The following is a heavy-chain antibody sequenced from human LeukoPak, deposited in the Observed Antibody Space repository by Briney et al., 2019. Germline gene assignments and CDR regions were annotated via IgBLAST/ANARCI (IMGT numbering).Heavy chain of an antibody. CDR2: IYYSGST. CDR3: ARPRTLIWFGESGGSDDAFDI. V-gene: IGHV4-59*12. J-gene: IGHJ3*02. CDR1: GGSISSYY. Sequence: PSETLSLTCTVSGGSISSYYWSWIRQPPGKGLEWIGYIYYSGSTNYNPSLKSRVTISVDTSKNQFSLKLSSVTAADTAVYYCARPRTLIWFGESGGSDDAFDIWGQGTMVTVSS. D-gene: IGHD3-10*01.